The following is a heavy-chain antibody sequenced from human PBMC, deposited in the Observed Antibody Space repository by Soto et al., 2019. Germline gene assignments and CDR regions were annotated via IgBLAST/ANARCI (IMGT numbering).Heavy chain of an antibody. V-gene: IGHV4-38-2*02. D-gene: IGHD1-1*01. J-gene: IGHJ5*02. CDR1: TYSISSGFF. CDR3: ARDTNSLDP. CDR2: IFHTGDT. Sequence: KASETLSLTCSVSTYSISSGFFWGWIRQPPGKGLEWIGSIFHTGDTYYNPSLKSRITMSVDTSRNQFSLKLTSLTAADTAVYYCARDTNSLDPWGQGTLLTVSS.